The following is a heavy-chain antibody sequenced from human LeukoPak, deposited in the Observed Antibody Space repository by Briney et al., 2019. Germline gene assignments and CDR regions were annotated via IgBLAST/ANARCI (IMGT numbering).Heavy chain of an antibody. Sequence: PGGSLRLSCAASGFTFSSYSMNWVRQAPGKGLEWVSYISSSSSAIYYADSVKGRFTISRDNAKNSLYLQMNSLRAEDTAVYYCAREGSSGWHNWFDPRGQGTLVTVSS. J-gene: IGHJ5*02. CDR1: GFTFSSYS. V-gene: IGHV3-48*04. CDR2: ISSSSSAI. CDR3: AREGSSGWHNWFDP. D-gene: IGHD6-19*01.